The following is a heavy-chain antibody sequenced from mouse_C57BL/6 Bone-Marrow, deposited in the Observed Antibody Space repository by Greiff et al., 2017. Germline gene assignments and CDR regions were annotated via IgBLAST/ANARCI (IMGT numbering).Heavy chain of an antibody. V-gene: IGHV3-6*01. CDR1: GYSITSGYY. D-gene: IGHD1-1*01. CDR2: ISYDGSN. CDR3: ARDRGYGTTVVEYYFDY. Sequence: EVKLVESGPGLVKPSQSLSLTCSVTGYSITSGYYWNWIRQFPGNKLEWMGYISYDGSNNYNPSLKNRISITRDTSKNQFFLKLNSVTTEDTATYYCARDRGYGTTVVEYYFDYWGQGTTLTVSS. J-gene: IGHJ2*01.